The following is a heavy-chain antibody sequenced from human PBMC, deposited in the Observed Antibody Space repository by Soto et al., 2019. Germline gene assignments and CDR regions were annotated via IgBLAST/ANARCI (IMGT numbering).Heavy chain of an antibody. V-gene: IGHV1-8*01. Sequence: QVQLVQSGAEVKKPGASVKVSCKASGYTFTSYDINWVRQATGQGLEWMGWMNPNSGNPGYAQKFQGRVPGPRNTSLTTAYMERSSLMSENTAVYYCAREFSSGLDVWGQGTTVTVSS. CDR1: GYTFTSYD. CDR2: MNPNSGNP. CDR3: AREFSSGLDV. J-gene: IGHJ6*02.